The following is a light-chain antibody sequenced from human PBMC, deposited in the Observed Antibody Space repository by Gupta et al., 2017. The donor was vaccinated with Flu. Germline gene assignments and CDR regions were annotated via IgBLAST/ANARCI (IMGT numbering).Light chain of an antibody. CDR3: QQRSDWPLT. J-gene: IGKJ4*01. CDR1: QSFSDY. V-gene: IGKV3-11*01. Sequence: EIVLTQSPATLSLSPGERATLSCRASQSFSDYLAWYQQKPGQAPRLLIYDASNRATGIPARFSGSGSGTDFTLTISSLEPEDFAVYYCQQRSDWPLTFGGGTKVEIK. CDR2: DAS.